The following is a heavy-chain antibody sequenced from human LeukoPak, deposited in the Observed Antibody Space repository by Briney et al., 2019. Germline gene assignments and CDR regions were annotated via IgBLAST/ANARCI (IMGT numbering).Heavy chain of an antibody. CDR3: AREGTVTNWFDP. Sequence: SETLSLTCTASGGSISSGSYYWSWIRQPAGKGLEWIGRIYTSGSTNYNPSLKSRVTISVDTSKNQFSLKLSSVTAADTAVYYCAREGTVTNWFDPWGQGTLVTVSS. J-gene: IGHJ5*02. CDR1: GGSISSGSYY. V-gene: IGHV4-61*02. D-gene: IGHD4-11*01. CDR2: IYTSGST.